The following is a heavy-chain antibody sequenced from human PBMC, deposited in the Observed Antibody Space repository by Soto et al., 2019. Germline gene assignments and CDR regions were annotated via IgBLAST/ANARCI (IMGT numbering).Heavy chain of an antibody. V-gene: IGHV4-61*01. D-gene: IGHD5-18*01. CDR3: GSAAEKLLIQPKLDY. CDR2: IYYSGST. Sequence: SETLSLTCTVSGDSVGSSSYYWSWLRQPPGKGLEWIGYIYYSGSTNYNPSLKSRATISVDTSKNQFSLTLTSVTPADTAVYYCGSAAEKLLIQPKLDYWGQGALVTVSS. CDR1: GDSVGSSSYY. J-gene: IGHJ4*02.